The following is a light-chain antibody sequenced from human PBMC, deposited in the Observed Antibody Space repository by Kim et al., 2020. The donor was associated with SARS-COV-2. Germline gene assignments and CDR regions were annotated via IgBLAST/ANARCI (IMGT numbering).Light chain of an antibody. CDR3: NSRDLRGDLYV. J-gene: IGLJ1*01. CDR1: SLRTYY. Sequence: SSELTQDPAVSVALGQTVSFPCQGYSLRTYYAGLYQQNPGQAPVLVFYDYNNRPSGIPDRFSCSSSGDTASITITGAHGEYEADYYRNSRDLRGDLYVF. V-gene: IGLV3-19*01. CDR2: DYN.